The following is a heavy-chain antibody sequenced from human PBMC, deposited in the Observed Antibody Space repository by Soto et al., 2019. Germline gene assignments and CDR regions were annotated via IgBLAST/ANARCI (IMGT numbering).Heavy chain of an antibody. J-gene: IGHJ6*02. CDR2: INHSGST. CDR1: GGSFSGYY. Sequence: SETLSLTCAVYGGSFSGYYWSWIRQPPGKGLEWIGEINHSGSTNYNPSLKSRVTISVDTSKNQFSLKLSSVTAADTAVYYCARARRVPNYAAYYYYYGMDVWGQGTTVTVSS. V-gene: IGHV4-34*01. D-gene: IGHD1-7*01. CDR3: ARARRVPNYAAYYYYYGMDV.